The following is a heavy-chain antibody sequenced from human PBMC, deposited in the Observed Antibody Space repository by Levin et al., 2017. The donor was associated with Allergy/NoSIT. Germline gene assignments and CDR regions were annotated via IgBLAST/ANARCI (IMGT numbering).Heavy chain of an antibody. Sequence: SETLSLTCTVSGDSISRFYWSWIRQPPGRGLEWIGNGFYSGTTNYNPSLKSRVTILVDTSKNQFSLKLSSVTAADTAIYYCAREMLGGNQLLRSLTRAYVYWGQGTLVTVSS. CDR2: GFYSGTT. CDR3: AREMLGGNQLLRSLTRAYVY. CDR1: GDSISRFY. J-gene: IGHJ4*02. D-gene: IGHD2-2*01. V-gene: IGHV4-59*01.